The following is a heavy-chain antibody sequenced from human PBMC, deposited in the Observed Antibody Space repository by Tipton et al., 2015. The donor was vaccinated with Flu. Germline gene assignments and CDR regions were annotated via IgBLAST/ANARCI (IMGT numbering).Heavy chain of an antibody. J-gene: IGHJ4*02. CDR2: ISGSGGST. Sequence: SLRLSCAASGFTFSSYAMSWVRQAPGKGLEWVSAISGSGGSTYYADSVKGRFTISRDNSKNTLYLQMNSLRAEDTAVYYCARVPPYDILTGYYYYFDYWGQGTLVTVSS. D-gene: IGHD3-9*01. V-gene: IGHV3-23*01. CDR3: ARVPPYDILTGYYYYFDY. CDR1: GFTFSSYA.